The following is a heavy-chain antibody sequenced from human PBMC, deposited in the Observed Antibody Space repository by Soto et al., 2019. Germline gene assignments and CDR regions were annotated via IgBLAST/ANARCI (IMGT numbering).Heavy chain of an antibody. Sequence: PGESLKISCKGSGYSFSSYWIGWVRQMPGKGLEWMGIIYPGDSDTRYSPSFQGQVTISADKSISTAYLQWSSLKASDTAMYYCARRDCSGGTCYNGMDVWGQGTTVTVS. CDR1: GYSFSSYW. CDR2: IYPGDSDT. D-gene: IGHD2-15*01. J-gene: IGHJ6*02. CDR3: ARRDCSGGTCYNGMDV. V-gene: IGHV5-51*01.